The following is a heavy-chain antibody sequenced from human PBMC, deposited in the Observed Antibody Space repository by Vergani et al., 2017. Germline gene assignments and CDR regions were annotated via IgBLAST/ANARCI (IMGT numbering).Heavy chain of an antibody. D-gene: IGHD3-10*01. CDR1: GCTFSSYA. Sequence: QFPLMQSGAEVKKPRSSVKVSCNASGCTFSSYAISWVRQAPGQGLEWMGGIIPIFGTANYARKFQGRVTITADESTSTAYMELSSLRSEETAVYYCARPEDGSGSYSYYYYYYGMDVWGQGTTVTVSS. CDR2: IIPIFGTA. J-gene: IGHJ6*02. V-gene: IGHV1-69*12. CDR3: ARPEDGSGSYSYYYYYYGMDV.